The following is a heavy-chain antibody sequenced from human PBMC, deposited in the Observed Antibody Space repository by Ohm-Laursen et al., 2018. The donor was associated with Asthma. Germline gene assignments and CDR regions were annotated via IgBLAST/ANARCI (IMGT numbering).Heavy chain of an antibody. J-gene: IGHJ1*01. V-gene: IGHV1-2*06. CDR1: GYTFTSYD. D-gene: IGHD6-19*01. Sequence: GASVKVSCKASGYTFTSYDINWVRQAPGQGLEWMGRINPNSGGTNYAQKFQGRVTMTRDTSISTAYMELSRLRSDDTAVYYCARGWSIAVAGCQHWGQGTLVTVSS. CDR2: INPNSGGT. CDR3: ARGWSIAVAGCQH.